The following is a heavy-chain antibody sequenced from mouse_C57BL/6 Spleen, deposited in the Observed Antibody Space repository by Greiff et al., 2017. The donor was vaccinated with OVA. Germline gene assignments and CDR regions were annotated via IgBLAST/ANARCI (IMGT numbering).Heavy chain of an antibody. CDR1: GYAFSSSW. Sequence: QVQLQQSGPELVKPGASVKISCKASGYAFSSSWMNWVKQRPGKGLEWIGRIYPGDGDTNYNGKFKGKATLTADKSSSTAYMQLSSLTSEDSAVYFCARYGSSPYYFDYWGQGTTLTGSS. V-gene: IGHV1-82*01. CDR3: ARYGSSPYYFDY. J-gene: IGHJ2*01. CDR2: IYPGDGDT. D-gene: IGHD1-1*01.